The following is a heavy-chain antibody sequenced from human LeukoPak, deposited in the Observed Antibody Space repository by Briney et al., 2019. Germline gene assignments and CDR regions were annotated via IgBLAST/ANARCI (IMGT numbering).Heavy chain of an antibody. CDR3: ARDQYYYDSSGYHSDAFDI. V-gene: IGHV4-38-2*02. Sequence: PSETLSLTCTVSGYSISSGYYWGWIRQPPGKGLEWIGSIYHSGSTYYNPSLKSRVTISVDTSKNQFSLKLSSVTAADTAVYYCARDQYYYDSSGYHSDAFDIWGQGTMVTVSS. D-gene: IGHD3-22*01. CDR2: IYHSGST. J-gene: IGHJ3*02. CDR1: GYSISSGYY.